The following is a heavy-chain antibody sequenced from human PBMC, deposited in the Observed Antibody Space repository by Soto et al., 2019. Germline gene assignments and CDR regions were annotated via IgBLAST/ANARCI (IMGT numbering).Heavy chain of an antibody. CDR1: GYTFSSYG. J-gene: IGHJ4*02. V-gene: IGHV1-18*01. CDR2: ISTYNGNT. D-gene: IGHD3-10*01. CDR3: ARASGASGSYSSN. Sequence: QVQLMQSGAEVKRPGASVKVSCKASGYTFSSYGISWVRQAPGQGLEWMGWISTYNGNTNYAQKVQGRVTMTTDTSTNTAYMVLRSLRSDDTAVYYCARASGASGSYSSNWGQGTLVTVSS.